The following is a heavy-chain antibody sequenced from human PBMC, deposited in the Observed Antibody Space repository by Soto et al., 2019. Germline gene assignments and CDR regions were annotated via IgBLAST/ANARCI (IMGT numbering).Heavy chain of an antibody. CDR2: IIPIFGTA. V-gene: IGHV1-69*01. CDR3: ARPRYDFWSGYFQSWFDP. CDR1: GGTFSSYA. D-gene: IGHD3-3*01. J-gene: IGHJ5*02. Sequence: QVQLVQSGAEVKKPGSSVKVSCKASGGTFSSYAISWVRQAPGQGLEWMGGIIPIFGTANYAQKFQGRVTITADESTSTAHMELSSLRSEDTAVYYCARPRYDFWSGYFQSWFDPWGQGTLVTVSS.